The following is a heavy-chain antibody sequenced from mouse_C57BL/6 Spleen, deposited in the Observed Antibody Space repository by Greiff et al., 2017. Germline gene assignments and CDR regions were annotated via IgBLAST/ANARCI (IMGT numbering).Heavy chain of an antibody. CDR2: IYPGSGST. J-gene: IGHJ4*01. D-gene: IGHD1-1*01. CDR3: ARYREGLGDYYGSSYDCCDMDY. Sequence: QVQLQQPGAELVKPGASVKMSCKASGYTFTSYWITWVKQRPGQGLEWIGDIYPGSGSTNYNEKFKSKATLTADTSSSTAYMPLSSLTSEDSAVYYCARYREGLGDYYGSSYDCCDMDYWGQGTSVTVSS. CDR1: GYTFTSYW. V-gene: IGHV1-55*01.